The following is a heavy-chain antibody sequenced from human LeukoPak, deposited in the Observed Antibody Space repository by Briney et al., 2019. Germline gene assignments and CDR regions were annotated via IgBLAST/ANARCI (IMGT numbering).Heavy chain of an antibody. Sequence: GGSLRLSCAASGFAFSRTTMSWVRQASGKGLEWVAKLKGAGSEESYVDSVKGRFTISRDNAKYSLHLQMNSLRAEDTAVYYCARGGMKRLDVWGQGTTVTVS. D-gene: IGHD6-13*01. CDR2: LKGAGSEE. V-gene: IGHV3-7*01. J-gene: IGHJ6*02. CDR1: GFAFSRTT. CDR3: ARGGMKRLDV.